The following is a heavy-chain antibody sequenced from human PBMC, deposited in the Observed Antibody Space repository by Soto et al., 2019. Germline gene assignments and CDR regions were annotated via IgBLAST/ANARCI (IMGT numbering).Heavy chain of an antibody. CDR2: IWYDGSNK. D-gene: IGHD6-13*01. CDR1: GFTFSSYG. J-gene: IGHJ4*02. Sequence: VQLVESGGGVVQPGRSLRLSCAASGFTFSSYGMHWVRQAPGKGLEWVAVIWYDGSNKYYADSVKGRFTISRDNSKNTLYLQMNSLRAEDTAVYYCARDSLAAAGTSDYWGQGTLVTVSS. V-gene: IGHV3-33*01. CDR3: ARDSLAAAGTSDY.